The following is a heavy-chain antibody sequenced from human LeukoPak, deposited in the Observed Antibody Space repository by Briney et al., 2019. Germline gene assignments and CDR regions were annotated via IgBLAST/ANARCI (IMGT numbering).Heavy chain of an antibody. Sequence: TSQTLSLTCTVSGGSISSGSYYWSWIRQPPGKGLEWIGEINHSGSTNYNPSLKSRVTISVDTSKNQFSLKLSSVTAADTAVYYCARRGYSSFYWGQGTLVTVSS. CDR1: GGSISSGSYY. CDR3: ARRGYSSFY. J-gene: IGHJ4*02. D-gene: IGHD6-13*01. CDR2: INHSGST. V-gene: IGHV4-39*07.